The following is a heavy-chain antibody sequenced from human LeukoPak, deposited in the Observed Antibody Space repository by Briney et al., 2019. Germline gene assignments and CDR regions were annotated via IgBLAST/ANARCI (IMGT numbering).Heavy chain of an antibody. Sequence: AGGSLRLSCAASGFTFSSYWVNWVRQAPGKGLEWVANIKQDGSEKYYVGSVKGRFTIPRDNAKNSVYLQMNSLRAEDTAVYYCARDGGMGTNSVFDLWGQGTMVTVSS. V-gene: IGHV3-7*01. D-gene: IGHD1-7*01. J-gene: IGHJ3*01. CDR2: IKQDGSEK. CDR3: ARDGGMGTNSVFDL. CDR1: GFTFSSYW.